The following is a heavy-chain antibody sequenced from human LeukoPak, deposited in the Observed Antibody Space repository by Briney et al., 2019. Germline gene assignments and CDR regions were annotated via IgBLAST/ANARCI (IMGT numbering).Heavy chain of an antibody. CDR3: ARDAVAGAKWFDP. Sequence: LQTLSLTRAISWDSPSSNSAACNWVSQSPSRGLGWRGRTYYRSKWYNDYAVSVKSRITINPDTSKNQFSLQLISATPEDAAVYYCARDAVAGAKWFDPWGQGTLVTVSS. CDR1: WDSPSSNSAA. CDR2: TYYRSKWYN. J-gene: IGHJ5*02. D-gene: IGHD6-19*01. V-gene: IGHV6-1*01.